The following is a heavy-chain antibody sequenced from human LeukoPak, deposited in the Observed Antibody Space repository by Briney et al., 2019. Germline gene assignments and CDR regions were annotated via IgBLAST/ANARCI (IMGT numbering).Heavy chain of an antibody. CDR2: IDWDDAK. Sequence: SGPALVKPTQTLTLTCTFSGFSLSASGMCVSWIRQPPGKALEWLARIDWDDAKYYSTSLKTRLTISKDTSKNQVVLIMTNMDPVDTATYYCARLTVTTPYYYYGLDVWGQGTTVTVSS. CDR1: GFSLSASGMC. CDR3: ARLTVTTPYYYYGLDV. V-gene: IGHV2-70*11. J-gene: IGHJ6*02. D-gene: IGHD4-17*01.